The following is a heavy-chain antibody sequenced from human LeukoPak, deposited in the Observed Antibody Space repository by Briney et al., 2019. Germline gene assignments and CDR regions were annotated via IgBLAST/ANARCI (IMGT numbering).Heavy chain of an antibody. Sequence: SETLSLTCTVSGGSVSSGSYYWSWIRQPPGQGLEWIGYIYYSGSTNYNPSLKGRVTISVDTSKNQFSLKLSSVTAADTAVYYCASYYYGSGSYEVWFDPWGQGTLVTVSS. D-gene: IGHD3-10*01. CDR1: GGSVSSGSYY. J-gene: IGHJ5*02. V-gene: IGHV4-61*01. CDR3: ASYYYGSGSYEVWFDP. CDR2: IYYSGST.